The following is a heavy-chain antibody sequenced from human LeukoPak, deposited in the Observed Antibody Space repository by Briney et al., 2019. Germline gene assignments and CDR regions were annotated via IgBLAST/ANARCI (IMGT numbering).Heavy chain of an antibody. CDR1: GFTFGDYA. J-gene: IGHJ5*02. CDR2: IRSKAYGGTT. D-gene: IGHD3-22*01. CDR3: TRAGYYNSAGGSGFDP. V-gene: IGHV3-49*03. Sequence: GGSLRLSCTASGFTFGDYAMSWFRQAPGKGLEWVGFIRSKAYGGTTEYAASVKGRFTISRDDSKSIAYLQMNSLKTEDTAVYYCTRAGYYNSAGGSGFDPWGQGTLVTVSS.